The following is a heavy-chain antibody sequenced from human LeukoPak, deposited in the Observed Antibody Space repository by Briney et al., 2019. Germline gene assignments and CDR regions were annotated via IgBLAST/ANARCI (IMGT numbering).Heavy chain of an antibody. CDR1: GGSISSSSYY. CDR2: INHSGST. V-gene: IGHV4-39*07. CDR3: ARAREYCSSTSCPAGFDY. D-gene: IGHD2-2*01. J-gene: IGHJ4*02. Sequence: SETLSLTCTVSGGSISSSSYYWSWIRQPPGKGLEWIGEINHSGSTNYNPSLKSRVTISVDTSKNQFSLKLSSVTAADTAVYYCARAREYCSSTSCPAGFDYWGQGTLVTVSS.